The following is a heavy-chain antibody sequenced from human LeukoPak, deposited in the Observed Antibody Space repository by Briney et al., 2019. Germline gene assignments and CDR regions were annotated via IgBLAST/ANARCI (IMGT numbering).Heavy chain of an antibody. D-gene: IGHD3-10*01. CDR2: INSNSGGT. CDR1: GYTFTDYY. Sequence: GASVKVSCKASGYTFTDYYMHWVRQAPGQGLEWMGWINSNSGGTNYAQKFQGRVTMTTDTSTNTAYMDLRSLRSDDTAVYYCARDPSITMVRGVISNPNWYFDLWGRGTLVTVSS. J-gene: IGHJ2*01. CDR3: ARDPSITMVRGVISNPNWYFDL. V-gene: IGHV1-2*02.